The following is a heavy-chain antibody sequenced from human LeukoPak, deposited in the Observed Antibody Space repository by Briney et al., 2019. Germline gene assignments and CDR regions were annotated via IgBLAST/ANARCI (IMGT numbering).Heavy chain of an antibody. Sequence: PGGSLRLSCAASGFTFSSYAMSWVRQAPGKGLEWVSAISGSGGGTYYADSVKGRFTISRDNSKNTLYLQMNCLRAEDTAVYYCAKLERGSGREGYWGQGTLVTVSS. V-gene: IGHV3-23*01. CDR3: AKLERGSGREGY. J-gene: IGHJ4*02. CDR1: GFTFSSYA. D-gene: IGHD3-10*01. CDR2: ISGSGGGT.